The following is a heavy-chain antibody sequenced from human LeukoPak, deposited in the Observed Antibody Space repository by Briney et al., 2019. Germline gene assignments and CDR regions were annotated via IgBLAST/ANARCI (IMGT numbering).Heavy chain of an antibody. D-gene: IGHD6-19*01. CDR2: ISSSGNTK. CDR3: ARDYRSSSGWTVDY. J-gene: IGHJ4*02. Sequence: GGSLRLSCAASGFTFSDFYMSWIRQAPGKGLEWVSYISSSGNTKYYADSVKGRFTMSRDNAKNSLYLQMDSLRDEDTAVYYCARDYRSSSGWTVDYWGQGTLVTVSS. CDR1: GFTFSDFY. V-gene: IGHV3-11*04.